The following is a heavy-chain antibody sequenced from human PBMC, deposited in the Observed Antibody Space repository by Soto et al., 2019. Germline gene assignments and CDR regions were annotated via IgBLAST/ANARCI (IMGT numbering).Heavy chain of an antibody. D-gene: IGHD1-26*01. CDR3: AKDGPSGSYDPEYYFDY. CDR1: GFTFSSYG. V-gene: IGHV3-30*18. J-gene: IGHJ4*02. CDR2: ISYDGSNK. Sequence: PGGSLRLSCAASGFTFSSYGMHWVRQAPGKGLEWVAVISYDGSNKYYADSVKGRFTISRDNSKNTLYLQMNSLRAEDTAVYYCAKDGPSGSYDPEYYFDYWGEGTLVTVSS.